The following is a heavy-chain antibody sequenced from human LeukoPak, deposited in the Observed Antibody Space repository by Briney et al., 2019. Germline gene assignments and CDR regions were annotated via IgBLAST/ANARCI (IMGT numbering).Heavy chain of an antibody. J-gene: IGHJ4*02. CDR1: GGSISSSSYY. V-gene: IGHV4-39*01. CDR2: IYYSGST. D-gene: IGHD3-16*01. CDR3: ASRASGGGVYY. Sequence: PSETLSLTYTVSGGSISSSSYYWGWIRQPPGKGLEWIGSIYYSGSTYYNPSLKSRVTISVDTSKNQFSLKLSSVTAADTAVYYCASRASGGGVYYWGQGTLVTVSS.